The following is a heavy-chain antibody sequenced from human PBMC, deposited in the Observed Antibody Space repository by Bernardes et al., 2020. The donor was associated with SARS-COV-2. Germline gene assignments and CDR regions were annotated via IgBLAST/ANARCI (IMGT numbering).Heavy chain of an antibody. D-gene: IGHD3-3*01. Sequence: SEPLSLTCTVSGGSISNQIYYWNWLRQPPGKGLEWIAGIHYRGHTYYNPSVQSRVTISIDTSKNQFSLKMTSVTAADTAVYYCARDFGGGENDYWGQGILVTVSS. CDR1: GGSISNQIYY. CDR3: ARDFGGGENDY. J-gene: IGHJ4*02. V-gene: IGHV4-39*02. CDR2: IHYRGHT.